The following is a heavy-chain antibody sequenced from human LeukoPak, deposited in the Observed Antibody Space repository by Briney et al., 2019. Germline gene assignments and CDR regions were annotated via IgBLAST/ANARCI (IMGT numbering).Heavy chain of an antibody. CDR3: VTRLQNPFDY. J-gene: IGHJ4*02. Sequence: GGSLRLSCATSGFTFSSYTMNWVRQIPGKGLEWVSTVSDGARNTHYADSVKGRFTISRDDSLNRLYLQMNSLRAEDTALYYCVTRLQNPFDYWGQGTQVTVSS. CDR2: VSDGARNT. V-gene: IGHV3-23*01. CDR1: GFTFSSYT. D-gene: IGHD5-24*01.